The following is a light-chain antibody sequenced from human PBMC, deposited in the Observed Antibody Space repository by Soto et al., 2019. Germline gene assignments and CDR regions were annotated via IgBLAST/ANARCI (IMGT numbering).Light chain of an antibody. V-gene: IGKV3D-20*02. J-gene: IGKJ3*01. CDR3: QQRSTWPPFS. CDR1: QYVSSTY. CDR2: GAS. Sequence: EIVLTQSPGTLSLSPGERATLSCRTSQYVSSTYIAWCQQKPGQAPRLLIYGASTRATGIPDRFSGTGSGTDFTLTISRLEPEDFAVYYCQQRSTWPPFSFGPGTKVDIK.